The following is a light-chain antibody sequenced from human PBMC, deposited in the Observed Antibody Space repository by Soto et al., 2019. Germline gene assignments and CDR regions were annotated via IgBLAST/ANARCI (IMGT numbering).Light chain of an antibody. CDR2: GNS. CDR3: SAYAGSNNFV. V-gene: IGLV1-40*01. CDR1: SSNIGAGYD. J-gene: IGLJ1*01. Sequence: QSVVTQPPSVSGAPGQRVTISCTGSSSNIGAGYDVHWYQQLPGTAPKLLIYGNSNRPSGVPDRFSGSKSGNTASLTVSGPQNEDEADYYCSAYAGSNNFVFGSGTKVTVL.